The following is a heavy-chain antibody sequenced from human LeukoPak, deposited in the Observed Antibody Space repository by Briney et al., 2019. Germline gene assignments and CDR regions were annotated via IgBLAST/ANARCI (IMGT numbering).Heavy chain of an antibody. CDR2: ITSSGSSI. Sequence: PGGFLRLSCAASGFTFSSYEMNWVRQAPGKGLEWVSCITSSGSSIYYADSVKGRFTISRDNAKNSLYLQMNSLRAEDTAVYYCARFTGTGWYSWGQGTLVTVSS. V-gene: IGHV3-48*03. CDR1: GFTFSSYE. CDR3: ARFTGTGWYS. J-gene: IGHJ4*02. D-gene: IGHD6-19*01.